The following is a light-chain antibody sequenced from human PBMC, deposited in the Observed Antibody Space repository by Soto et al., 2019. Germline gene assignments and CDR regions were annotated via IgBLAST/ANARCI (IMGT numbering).Light chain of an antibody. CDR2: AVS. J-gene: IGLJ2*01. CDR1: TSDVATYNY. V-gene: IGLV2-11*01. Sequence: QSVLTQPRSVSGSPGQSVTISCTGTTSDVATYNYVSWYQQHPGKAPKLMIFAVSKRPSGVPDRFSGSKSGNTASLTISGLQAEDEADYYCCSYAGSSMVFGGGTKLTVL. CDR3: CSYAGSSMV.